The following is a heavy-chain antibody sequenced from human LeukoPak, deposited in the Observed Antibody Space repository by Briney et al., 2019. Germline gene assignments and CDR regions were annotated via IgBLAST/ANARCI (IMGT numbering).Heavy chain of an antibody. CDR3: ASGVGAILA. Sequence: SETLSRTCTVSGGSISSYYWSWIRQPPGKGLEWIGYIYYSGSTNYNPSLKSRVTISVDTSKNQFSLKLSSVTAADTAVYYCASGVGAILAWGQGTLVTVSS. CDR2: IYYSGST. CDR1: GGSISSYY. V-gene: IGHV4-59*08. J-gene: IGHJ5*02. D-gene: IGHD1-26*01.